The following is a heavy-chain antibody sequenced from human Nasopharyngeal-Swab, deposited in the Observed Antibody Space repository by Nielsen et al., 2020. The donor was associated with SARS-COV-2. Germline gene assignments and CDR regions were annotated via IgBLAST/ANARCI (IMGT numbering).Heavy chain of an antibody. J-gene: IGHJ4*02. CDR1: GFTVSTKY. CDR3: ARESPAARRHFDWFEEYYFDY. Sequence: LSLTCAASGFTVSTKYMSWVRQAPGKGLEWVSVIYSGGSTYYADSVKGRFTISRDNSKNTLYLQMNSLRAEDTAVYYCARESPAARRHFDWFEEYYFDYWGQGTLVTVSS. CDR2: IYSGGST. D-gene: IGHD3-9*01. V-gene: IGHV3-53*01.